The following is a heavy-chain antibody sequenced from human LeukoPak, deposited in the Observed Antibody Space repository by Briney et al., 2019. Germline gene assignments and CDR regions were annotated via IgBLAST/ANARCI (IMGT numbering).Heavy chain of an antibody. V-gene: IGHV4-59*01. CDR1: GRSISIYY. CDR3: ARVSWFPGTSYYYMDV. Sequence: SETLSLTCTVSGRSISIYYWSWIRQPPGKGLEWMGYIYYSGTTNYNPSLKGRVTISIDTSKTQFSLKLTSVTAADTAVYYCARVSWFPGTSYYYMDVWGKGTTVTVSS. J-gene: IGHJ6*03. CDR2: IYYSGTT. D-gene: IGHD1-1*01.